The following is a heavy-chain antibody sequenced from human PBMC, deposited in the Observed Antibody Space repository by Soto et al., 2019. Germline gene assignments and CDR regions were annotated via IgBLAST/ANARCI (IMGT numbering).Heavy chain of an antibody. J-gene: IGHJ4*02. D-gene: IGHD1-26*01. CDR1: GRSISSGGYY. CDR2: IYYSGST. CDR3: ARASYYLDRTGPVDY. V-gene: IGHV4-31*03. Sequence: SETLSLTYPVSGRSISSGGYYWSWIRQHPGKGLEWIGYIYYSGSTYYNPSLKSRVTISVDTSKNQFSLKLSSVTAADTAVYYCARASYYLDRTGPVDYWGQGTLVTVSS.